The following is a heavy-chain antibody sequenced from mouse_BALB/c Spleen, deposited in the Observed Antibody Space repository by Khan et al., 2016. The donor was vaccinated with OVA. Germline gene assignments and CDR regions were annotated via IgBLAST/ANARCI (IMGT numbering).Heavy chain of an antibody. CDR2: ISYSGNT. CDR1: GYSFTSDYA. Sequence: EVQLQESGPGLVQPSQSLSLTCTATGYSFTSDYASNSLRQFHGNKLEWIGNISYSGNTKYTPSLKSRISITRDTSKNQLYLQLNSVTTEDTATYYCARIYGGDFDYWGQGTTRTVSS. CDR3: ARIYGGDFDY. J-gene: IGHJ2*01. V-gene: IGHV3-2*02. D-gene: IGHD1-1*01.